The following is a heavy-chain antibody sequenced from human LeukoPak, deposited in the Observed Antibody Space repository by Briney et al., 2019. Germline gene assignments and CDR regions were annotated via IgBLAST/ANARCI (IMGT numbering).Heavy chain of an antibody. V-gene: IGHV4-39*01. J-gene: IGHJ3*01. CDR2: TFYTVST. CDR3: ARRRYNFDFYDV. D-gene: IGHD3/OR15-3a*01. CDR1: GDSIISNIYW. Sequence: PSETLSLTCTVSGDSIISNIYWWDWVRLPPGKGLEWIGATFYTVSTFYSPSIKSRVTISVDTSKNQFSLDLSSATAADTAVYYCARRRYNFDFYDVWGQGTRVTVSS.